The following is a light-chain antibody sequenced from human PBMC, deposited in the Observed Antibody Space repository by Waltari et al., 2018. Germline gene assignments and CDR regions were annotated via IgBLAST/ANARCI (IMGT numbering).Light chain of an antibody. V-gene: IGLV2-23*02. CDR2: EVN. J-gene: IGLJ2*01. CDR3: CSYAGSTTWL. Sequence: QSALTQPASVSGSPGQSITISCTGSNSDVGHYNLVSWYQQHPGKAPKLLLYEVNQRPSGVSSRFSGSKCGITASLTISGLQAEDEADFYCCSYAGSTTWLFGGGTRLTVL. CDR1: NSDVGHYNL.